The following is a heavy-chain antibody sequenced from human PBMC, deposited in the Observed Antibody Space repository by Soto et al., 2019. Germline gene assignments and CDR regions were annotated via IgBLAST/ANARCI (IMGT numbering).Heavy chain of an antibody. CDR1: GFTFGNYA. CDR2: VSGNGAVT. D-gene: IGHD1-1*01. V-gene: IGHV3-23*01. CDR3: AKVQDSLKTFDY. Sequence: EVQLLDSGGGLAQPGGSLRLSCAASGFTFGNYAMNWVRQAPGKGLEWVSTVSGNGAVTYYADSVKGRFTISRDNSRSTLYRQMNNLRAEDTAIYFGAKVQDSLKTFDYWGQGTLVTVSS. J-gene: IGHJ4*02.